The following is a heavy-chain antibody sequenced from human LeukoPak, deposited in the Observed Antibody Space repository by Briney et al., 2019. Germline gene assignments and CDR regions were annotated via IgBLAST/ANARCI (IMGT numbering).Heavy chain of an antibody. D-gene: IGHD3-10*01. J-gene: IGHJ4*02. Sequence: GGSLRLSCAASRLTFSSSAISWVRQAPGKGLEWLSTFNGGGDATYYADSVKGRFTISRDTSKNTLYLQMSSLGTEDTAIYYCAQANPAARGVNFDFWGQGTLVTVSS. CDR1: RLTFSSSA. V-gene: IGHV3-23*01. CDR2: FNGGGDAT. CDR3: AQANPAARGVNFDF.